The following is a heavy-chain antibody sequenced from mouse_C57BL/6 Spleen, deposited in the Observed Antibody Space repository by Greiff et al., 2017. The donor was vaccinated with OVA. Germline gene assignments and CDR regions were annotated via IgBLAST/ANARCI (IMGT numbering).Heavy chain of an antibody. Sequence: VQLQQSGAELVRPGASVKLSCTASGFNIKDDYMHWVKQRPEQGLEWIGWIDPENGDTEYASKFQGRATITADTSSNTAYLQISRLTSEDTAVYYCTPKADVGYCFDYWGQGTTLTVSA. CDR3: TPKADVGYCFDY. J-gene: IGHJ2*01. V-gene: IGHV14-4*01. CDR1: GFNIKDDY. CDR2: IDPENGDT.